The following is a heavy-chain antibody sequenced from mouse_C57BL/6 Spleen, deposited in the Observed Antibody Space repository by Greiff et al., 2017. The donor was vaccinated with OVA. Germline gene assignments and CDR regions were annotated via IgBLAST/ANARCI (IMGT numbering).Heavy chain of an antibody. J-gene: IGHJ1*03. CDR3: ARGNYSNYGWYFDV. Sequence: QVQLQQPGAELVMPGASVKLSCKASGYTFTSYWMHWVKQRPGQGLEWIGEIDPSDSYTNYNQKFKGKSTLTVDKSSSTAYMQLSSLTSEDSSVYYCARGNYSNYGWYFDVWGTGTTVTVSS. CDR1: GYTFTSYW. CDR2: IDPSDSYT. V-gene: IGHV1-69*01. D-gene: IGHD2-5*01.